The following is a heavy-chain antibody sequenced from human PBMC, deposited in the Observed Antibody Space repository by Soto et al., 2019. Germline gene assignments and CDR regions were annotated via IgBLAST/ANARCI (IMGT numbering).Heavy chain of an antibody. V-gene: IGHV3-23*01. Sequence: EVQLLEPGGGLVQPGGSLRLSCAASGFTFSSSAMSWVRQAPGKGLEWVSGIGGSGSATYYADSVKGRFTISRDNSKYTLYLQMNSLRAEDTAVYYCAKSDGIVGRPYYFDSWGQGSLVTVSS. CDR2: IGGSGSAT. J-gene: IGHJ4*02. D-gene: IGHD3-22*01. CDR3: AKSDGIVGRPYYFDS. CDR1: GFTFSSSA.